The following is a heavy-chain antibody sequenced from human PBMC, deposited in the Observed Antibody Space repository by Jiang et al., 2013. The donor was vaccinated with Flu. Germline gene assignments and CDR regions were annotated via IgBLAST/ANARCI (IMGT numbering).Heavy chain of an antibody. J-gene: IGHJ5*02. D-gene: IGHD3-22*01. V-gene: IGHV4-39*01. Sequence: PGLVKPSETLSLTCTVSGGSISSSSYYWGWIRQPPGKGLEWIGSIYYSGSTYYNPSLKSRVTISVDTSKNQFSLKLSSVTAADTAVYYCARPLAAWDDSGPRGFDPWGQGTLVTVSS. CDR2: IYYSGST. CDR1: GGSISSSSYY. CDR3: ARPLAAWDDSGPRGFDP.